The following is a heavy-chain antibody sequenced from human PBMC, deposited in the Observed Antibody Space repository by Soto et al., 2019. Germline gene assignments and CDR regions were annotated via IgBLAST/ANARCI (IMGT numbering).Heavy chain of an antibody. CDR1: GFTFSSYG. CDR3: AREEATWIQPVVDY. J-gene: IGHJ4*02. V-gene: IGHV3-33*01. D-gene: IGHD5-18*01. CDR2: IWYDGSNK. Sequence: QVQLVESGGGVVQHGRSLRLSCAASGFTFSSYGMHWVRQAPGKGLEWVAVIWYDGSNKYYADSVKGRFTISRDNSKNTLYLQMNSLRAEDTAVYYCAREEATWIQPVVDYWGQGTLVTVSS.